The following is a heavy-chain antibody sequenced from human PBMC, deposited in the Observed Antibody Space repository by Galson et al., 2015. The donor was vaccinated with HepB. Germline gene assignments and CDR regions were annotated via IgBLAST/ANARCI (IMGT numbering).Heavy chain of an antibody. CDR1: GFAFDTHA. D-gene: IGHD5-18*01. CDR2: ISGNGDST. CDR3: AKGYGLFDS. Sequence: SLRLSCAASGFAFDTHAMSWVRQAPGRGLERISGISGNGDSTFYADSVKGRFTVSRDNPNNMLYLQMNSLRAEDAGLYFCAKGYGLFDSWGQGILVTVSS. V-gene: IGHV3-23*01. J-gene: IGHJ5*01.